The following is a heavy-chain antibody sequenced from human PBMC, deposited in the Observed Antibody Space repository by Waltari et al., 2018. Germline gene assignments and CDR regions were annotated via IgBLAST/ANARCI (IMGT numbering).Heavy chain of an antibody. J-gene: IGHJ3*02. Sequence: QVQVLQSGAEVKKPGASVKVSCKASGYTFSNYGITWVRQAPGQGLEWMGWISGYNGNTKYAQKVQDRVTMTTDTSTGTAYLDLRSLRSDDTAVYYCAKNLLRFLEPTGAFDIWGQGTMVTVSS. CDR3: AKNLLRFLEPTGAFDI. CDR1: GYTFSNYG. V-gene: IGHV1-18*01. D-gene: IGHD3-3*01. CDR2: ISGYNGNT.